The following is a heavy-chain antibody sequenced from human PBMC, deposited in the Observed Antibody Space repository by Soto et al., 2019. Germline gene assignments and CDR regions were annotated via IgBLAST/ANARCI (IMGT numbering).Heavy chain of an antibody. V-gene: IGHV1-69*08. CDR3: ARLPLDS. CDR1: GGSLSNIT. Sequence: QVQLVQSGAEVKKPGSSVRVSCKISGGSLSNITVSWVRQAPGLGLEWMGRVNPLLGTANYAQKFQGRVTLSADRSTNTAYMDMTSLTSGDTAMYYCARLPLDSWGQGTLVTVSS. CDR2: VNPLLGTA. J-gene: IGHJ4*02.